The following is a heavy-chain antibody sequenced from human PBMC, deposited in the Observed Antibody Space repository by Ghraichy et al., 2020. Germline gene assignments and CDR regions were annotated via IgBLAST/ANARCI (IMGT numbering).Heavy chain of an antibody. V-gene: IGHV4-30-2*01. CDR3: ARAPYNDDGFYDDGFDT. CDR2: IYSSGST. J-gene: IGHJ3*02. Sequence: SQTLSLTCAVSGGSVNSANYSWSWIQQPPGKGLEWIGYIYSSGSTYYNSSLKGRVTISADGSKNQISLRLTSVTAADTAVYYCARAPYNDDGFYDDGFDTWGQGTKVTVSS. D-gene: IGHD3-16*01. CDR1: GGSVNSANYS.